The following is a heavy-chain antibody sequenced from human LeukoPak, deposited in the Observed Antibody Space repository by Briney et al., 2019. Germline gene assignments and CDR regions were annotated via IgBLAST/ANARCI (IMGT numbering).Heavy chain of an antibody. CDR1: GGSFSGYY. V-gene: IGHV4-34*01. CDR3: ARGKWLRSSTSCFDP. D-gene: IGHD2-2*01. CDR2: INHSGST. Sequence: SETLSLTCAVYGGSFSGYYWSWIRQPPGKGLEWIGEINHSGSTNYNPSLKSRVTISVDTSKNQFSLKLSSVTAADTAVYSCARGKWLRSSTSCFDPWGQGTLVTVSS. J-gene: IGHJ5*02.